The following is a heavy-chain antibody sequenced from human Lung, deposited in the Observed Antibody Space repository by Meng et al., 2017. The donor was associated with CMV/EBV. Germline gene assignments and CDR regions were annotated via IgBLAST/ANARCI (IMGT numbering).Heavy chain of an antibody. Sequence: GESLKISCTASGFSFSGYGMHWVRQAPGKGLEWLTYTNYDESNKYYTDSVKGRFTISRDNSKKTLFLQMNSLRPEDTAVYYCARSYNGKYYPPYYYYYYGMDVWXQGNXVTVDS. CDR3: ARSYNGKYYPPYYYYYYGMDV. V-gene: IGHV3-30*03. CDR2: TNYDESNK. CDR1: GFSFSGYG. J-gene: IGHJ6*01. D-gene: IGHD1-26*01.